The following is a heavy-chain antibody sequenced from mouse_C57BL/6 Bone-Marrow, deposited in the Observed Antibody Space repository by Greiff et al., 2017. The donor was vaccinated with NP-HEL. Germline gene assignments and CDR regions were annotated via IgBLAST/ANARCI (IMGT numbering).Heavy chain of an antibody. CDR2: IYWDDDK. CDR1: GFSLSTSGMG. CDR3: ARIYDGYLYAMDY. J-gene: IGHJ4*01. Sequence: QVTLKESGPGILQSSQTLSLTCSFSGFSLSTSGMGVSWIRQPSGKGLEWPAHIYWDDDKRYNPSLKSRLTISKDTSRNQVFLKITSVDTADTATYYCARIYDGYLYAMDYWGQGTSVTVSS. V-gene: IGHV8-12*01. D-gene: IGHD2-3*01.